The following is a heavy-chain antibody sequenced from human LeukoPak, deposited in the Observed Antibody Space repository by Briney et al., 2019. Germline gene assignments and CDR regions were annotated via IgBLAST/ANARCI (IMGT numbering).Heavy chain of an antibody. D-gene: IGHD3-10*01. CDR3: AAGGSGEYPSIDY. J-gene: IGHJ4*02. CDR1: GFIFSSYA. Sequence: SGRSLRLSCAASGFIFSSYAMHWVRRAPGEGLEWVAVTSYDGTNKYYADSVKGRFTISRDNSKNTLYLQMNSLRDEDTALYYCAAGGSGEYPSIDYWGQGTPVTVSS. CDR2: TSYDGTNK. V-gene: IGHV3-30-3*01.